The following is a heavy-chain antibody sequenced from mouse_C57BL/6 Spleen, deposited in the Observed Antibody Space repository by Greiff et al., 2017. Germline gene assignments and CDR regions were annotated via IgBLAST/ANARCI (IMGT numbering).Heavy chain of an antibody. CDR1: GYTFTDYE. V-gene: IGHV1-15*01. D-gene: IGHD2-5*01. J-gene: IGHJ4*01. CDR2: IDPETGGT. CDR3: TRSNYESYAMDD. Sequence: QVQLKQSGAELVRPGASVTLSCKASGYTFTDYEMHWVKQTPVHGLEWIGAIDPETGGTAYNQKFKGKAILTADKSSSTAYMELRSLTSEDSAVYYCTRSNYESYAMDDWGQGTSVTVSS.